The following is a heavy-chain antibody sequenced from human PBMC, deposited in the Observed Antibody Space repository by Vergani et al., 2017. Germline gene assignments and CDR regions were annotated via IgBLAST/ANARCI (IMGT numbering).Heavy chain of an antibody. Sequence: QVQLVQSGAEVKKPGASVKVSCKPSGYTFTSYDINWVRQATGQGLEWVGWMNPNSGNTGYAQKFQGRVTMTRNTSISTAYMELSNLRSEDTAVYYCARAPKWGYCSSTSCPYYFDYWGRGALVIVSS. V-gene: IGHV1-8*01. J-gene: IGHJ4*02. CDR2: MNPNSGNT. CDR1: GYTFTSYD. D-gene: IGHD2-2*01. CDR3: ARAPKWGYCSSTSCPYYFDY.